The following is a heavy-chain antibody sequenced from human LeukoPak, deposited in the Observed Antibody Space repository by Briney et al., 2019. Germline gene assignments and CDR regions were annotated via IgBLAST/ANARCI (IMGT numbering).Heavy chain of an antibody. D-gene: IGHD5-24*01. Sequence: PSETLSRTCTVSGGSISSYCWSWIRQPPGKGLEWIWYIYYSGSTNYNPSLKSRVTISVDTSKNQFSMKLSSVTAADTAVYYCARGRDGYNYGYEYFQRWGQGTLVTVSS. CDR2: IYYSGST. V-gene: IGHV4-59*01. CDR3: ARGRDGYNYGYEYFQR. CDR1: GGSISSYC. J-gene: IGHJ1*01.